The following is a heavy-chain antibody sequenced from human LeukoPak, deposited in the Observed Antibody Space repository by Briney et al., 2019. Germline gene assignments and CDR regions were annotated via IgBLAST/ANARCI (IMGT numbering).Heavy chain of an antibody. CDR3: ARANYDI. CDR1: GFTVSSNW. J-gene: IGHJ4*02. CDR2: VNQDESQK. V-gene: IGHV3-7*01. D-gene: IGHD3-9*01. Sequence: GSLILSCAASGFTVSSNWMSWVRQAPGKGLEWVANVNQDESQKYYVDSVKGRFTISKDNAKNSLNLQMNSLRAEDTGVYYCARANYDIRGQGTLVTVSS.